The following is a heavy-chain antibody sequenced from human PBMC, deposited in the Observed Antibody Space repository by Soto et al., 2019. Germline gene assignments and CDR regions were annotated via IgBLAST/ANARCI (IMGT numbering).Heavy chain of an antibody. CDR2: ISYDGSNK. CDR3: ARTSIAARPSRSSLDY. CDR1: GFTFSSYA. J-gene: IGHJ4*02. Sequence: QVQLVESGGGVVQPGRSLRLSCAASGFTFSSYAMHWVRQAPGKGLEWVAVISYDGSNKYYADSVKGRFTIPRDNSKNTLYLQMNSLRAEDTAVYYCARTSIAARPSRSSLDYWGQGTLVTVSS. V-gene: IGHV3-30-3*01. D-gene: IGHD6-6*01.